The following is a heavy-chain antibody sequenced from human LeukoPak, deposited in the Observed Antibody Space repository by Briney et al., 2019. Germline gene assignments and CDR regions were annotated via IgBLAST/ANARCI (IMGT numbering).Heavy chain of an antibody. V-gene: IGHV3-66*01. CDR1: GFTVSSNY. Sequence: GGSLSLSCAVSGFTVSSNYMRWDRQAQGEGREWVAVTYSGGSTYYADSVKGRFTISRDNSKNTLYLQMGSLRAEDMAVYYCARDPYCSSTSCDDGAFDIWGQGTMVTVSS. CDR2: TYSGGST. D-gene: IGHD2-2*01. CDR3: ARDPYCSSTSCDDGAFDI. J-gene: IGHJ3*02.